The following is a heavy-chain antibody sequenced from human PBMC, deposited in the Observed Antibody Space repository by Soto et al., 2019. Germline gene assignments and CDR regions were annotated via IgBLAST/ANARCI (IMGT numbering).Heavy chain of an antibody. CDR1: GFTFSNAW. D-gene: IGHD3-10*01. J-gene: IGHJ3*02. CDR3: TTENVLLWFGELLNSAFDI. CDR2: IKSKTDGGTT. V-gene: IGHV3-15*07. Sequence: GGSLRLSCAASGFTFSNAWMNWVRQAPGKGLEWVGRIKSKTDGGTTDYAAPVKGRLTISRDDSKNTLYLQMNSLKTEDTAVYYCTTENVLLWFGELLNSAFDIWGQGTMVTVSS.